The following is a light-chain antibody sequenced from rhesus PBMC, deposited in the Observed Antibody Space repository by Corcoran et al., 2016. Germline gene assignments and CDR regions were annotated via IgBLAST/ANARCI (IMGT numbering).Light chain of an antibody. J-gene: IGKJ2*01. CDR3: LQHNSYPYS. V-gene: IGKV1-28*02. CDR2: AES. CDR1: QGISSY. Sequence: DIQMTQSPSSLSASVGDTVTITCRASQGISSYLNWFQQKPGKAPKLLIYAESSLESGVPSRFSGSGSWTEFTLTISSLQPEYFASYYCLQHNSYPYSFGQGTKVEIK.